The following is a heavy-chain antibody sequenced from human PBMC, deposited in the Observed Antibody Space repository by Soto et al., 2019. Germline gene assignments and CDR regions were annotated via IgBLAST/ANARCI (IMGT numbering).Heavy chain of an antibody. J-gene: IGHJ5*02. CDR2: IIPIFGTA. CDR1: GGTFSSYA. Sequence: GASVKVSCKASGGTFSSYAISWVRQAPGQGLEWMGGIIPIFGTANYAQKFQGRVTITADESTSTAYMELSSLGSEDTAVYYCARVGLDYYTRWFDPWGQGTLVTVSS. D-gene: IGHD3-22*01. V-gene: IGHV1-69*13. CDR3: ARVGLDYYTRWFDP.